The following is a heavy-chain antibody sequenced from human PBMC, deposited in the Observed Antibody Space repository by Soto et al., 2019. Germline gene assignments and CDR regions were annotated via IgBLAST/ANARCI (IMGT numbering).Heavy chain of an antibody. CDR3: ARDNSGTFDI. CDR2: IITYIGNT. D-gene: IGHD1-26*01. V-gene: IGHV1-18*01. J-gene: IGHJ3*02. Sequence: QVQLVQSGPEVKKPGASVKVSCKASGYTFTTYGVIWLRQAPGQGLEWMGWIITYIGNTNYAQKLQDRVTMSTDTSTSTACMELRSLRSDDTAVYYCARDNSGTFDIWGQGTMVTVSS. CDR1: GYTFTTYG.